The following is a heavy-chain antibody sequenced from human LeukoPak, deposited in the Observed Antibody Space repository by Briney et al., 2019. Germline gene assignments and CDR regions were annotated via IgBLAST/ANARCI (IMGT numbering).Heavy chain of an antibody. D-gene: IGHD3-10*01. CDR2: ISGSGGAT. J-gene: IGHJ4*02. CDR1: GIIFDNYA. CDR3: AKGYASGTYYSDY. Sequence: GGSLRLSCAASGIIFDNYAMSWVHQAPGKGLEWVSAISGSGGATFYAGSVRGRFTISRDNSKNTLYLQVNSLRAEDTAVYYCAKGYASGTYYSDYWGQGTLVTVSS. V-gene: IGHV3-23*01.